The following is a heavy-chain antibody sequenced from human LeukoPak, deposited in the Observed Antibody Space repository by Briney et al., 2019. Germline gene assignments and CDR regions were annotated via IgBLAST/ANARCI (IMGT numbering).Heavy chain of an antibody. Sequence: ESGPTLVNPTQTLTLTCTFSGFSLSTSGMCVSWIRQPXGKALEWLARIDWDDDKYYSTSLKTRLTISKDTSKNQVVLTMTNMDPXXXXXXXXXXXXRXYXXXXXYHTYYFDXXGQGTXVTVXS. J-gene: IGHJ4*02. CDR2: IDWDDDK. D-gene: IGHD2-2*01. V-gene: IGHV2-70*11. CDR3: XXXXRXYXXXXXYHTYYFDX. CDR1: GFSLSTSGMC.